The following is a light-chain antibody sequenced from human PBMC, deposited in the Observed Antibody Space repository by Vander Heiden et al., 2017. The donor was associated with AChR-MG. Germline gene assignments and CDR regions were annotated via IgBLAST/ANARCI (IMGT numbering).Light chain of an antibody. CDR1: SSNIGNNY. CDR2: DNN. J-gene: IGLJ3*02. CDR3: GTWDSSLSAGV. Sequence: VLTQPPSVSAAPGQKVTISCSGSSSNIGNNYVSWYQQLPGTAPKLLIYDNNKRPSGIPDRFSGSKSGTSATLGITGLQTGDEADYYCGTWDSSLSAGVFGGGTKLTVL. V-gene: IGLV1-51*01.